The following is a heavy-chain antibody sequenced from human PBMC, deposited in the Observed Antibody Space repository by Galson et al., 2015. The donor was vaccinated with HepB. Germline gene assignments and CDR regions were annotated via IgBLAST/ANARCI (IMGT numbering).Heavy chain of an antibody. CDR1: GYSISRSNW. V-gene: IGHV4-28*01. J-gene: IGHJ6*02. Sequence: SETLSLTCAVSGYSISRSNWWGWIRQPPGKGLEWIGYIFYSGTTYYNPSLESRVPMSLDTSRNQFSLKLTSVTAVDTAVYYCARTFLTTYGVDVWGQGTTVTGSS. D-gene: IGHD1-14*01. CDR2: IFYSGTT. CDR3: ARTFLTTYGVDV.